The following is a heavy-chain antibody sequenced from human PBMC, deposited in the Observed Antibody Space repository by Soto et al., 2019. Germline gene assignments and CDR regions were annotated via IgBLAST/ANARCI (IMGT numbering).Heavy chain of an antibody. V-gene: IGHV4-4*07. CDR1: GASISGFY. D-gene: IGHD1-1*01. CDR2: IYATGTT. J-gene: IGHJ5*02. Sequence: KTSETLSLTCTVSGASISGFYWSWIRKSAGKGLEWIGRIYATGTTDYNPSLKSRVMMSVDTSKKQFSLKLRSVTAADTAVYYCVRDGTKTLRDWLDPCGQGISVTVNS. CDR3: VRDGTKTLRDWLDP.